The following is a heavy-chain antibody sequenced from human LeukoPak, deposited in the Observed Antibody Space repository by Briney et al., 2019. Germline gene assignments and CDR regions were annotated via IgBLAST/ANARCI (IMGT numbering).Heavy chain of an antibody. CDR3: ATSRGQYYHGSVY. CDR2: ISGSGGST. D-gene: IGHD3-10*01. CDR1: AFTFSSYA. Sequence: SGGSLRLSCAASAFTFSSYAMSWVRQAPGKGLEWVSAISGSGGSTYYADSVKGRFTISRDNSKNTLYLQMNSLRAEDTAVYYCATSRGQYYHGSVYWGQGTLVTVSS. J-gene: IGHJ4*02. V-gene: IGHV3-23*01.